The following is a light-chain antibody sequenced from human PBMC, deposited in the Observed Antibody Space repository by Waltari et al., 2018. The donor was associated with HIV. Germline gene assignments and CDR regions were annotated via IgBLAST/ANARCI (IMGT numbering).Light chain of an antibody. V-gene: IGKV1-27*01. J-gene: IGKJ4*01. Sequence: DIQMTQSPSSLSASVGDRVTITCRASQGVSNFVAWYQQKPGKVPTLLIYGASTLQSGVPSRFSGSGSGTDFALTISGLQPEDVGNYYCQAYSSAPLTFGGGTKVEI. CDR3: QAYSSAPLT. CDR2: GAS. CDR1: QGVSNF.